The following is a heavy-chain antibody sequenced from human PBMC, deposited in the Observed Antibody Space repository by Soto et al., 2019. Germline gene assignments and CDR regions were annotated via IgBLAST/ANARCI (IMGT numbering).Heavy chain of an antibody. CDR1: GYSFTSYW. D-gene: IGHD3-22*01. CDR2: IDPSDSYT. Sequence: GESLKISCKGSGYSFTSYWISWVRQMPGKGLEWMGRIDPSDSYTNYSPSFQGHVTISADKSISTAYLQWSSLKASDTAMYYCARHPTQRSGYYYDSSGSLIDAFDIWGQGTMVTVPS. V-gene: IGHV5-10-1*01. J-gene: IGHJ3*02. CDR3: ARHPTQRSGYYYDSSGSLIDAFDI.